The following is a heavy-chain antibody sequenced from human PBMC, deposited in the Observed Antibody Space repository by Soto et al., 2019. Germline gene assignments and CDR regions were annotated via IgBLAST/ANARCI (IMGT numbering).Heavy chain of an antibody. J-gene: IGHJ4*02. Sequence: QVQLVEAGGGLVKPGGSLRLSCAASGFTFRDYYMTWIRQAPGRGLEWISYISSSGNTIYYADSVKGRFTISRDNAKNSLFLQLNNLRAEDTAVYYCARVRGYFDFWGQGTLVTVSS. CDR2: ISSSGNTI. CDR1: GFTFRDYY. V-gene: IGHV3-11*01. CDR3: ARVRGYFDF.